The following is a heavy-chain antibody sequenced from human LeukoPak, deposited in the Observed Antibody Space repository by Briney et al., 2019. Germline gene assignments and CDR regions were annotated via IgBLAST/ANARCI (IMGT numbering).Heavy chain of an antibody. V-gene: IGHV3-11*04. CDR3: ARGYYYDSSGSSCFDY. CDR2: ISSSGSTI. D-gene: IGHD3-22*01. Sequence: GGSLRLSCAASGFTFSDYYMSWIRQAPGKGLEWVSYISSSGSTIYYADSVKGRFTISRDNAKNTLFLQMNSLRAEDTAVYYCARGYYYDSSGSSCFDYWGQGILVTVSS. J-gene: IGHJ4*02. CDR1: GFTFSDYY.